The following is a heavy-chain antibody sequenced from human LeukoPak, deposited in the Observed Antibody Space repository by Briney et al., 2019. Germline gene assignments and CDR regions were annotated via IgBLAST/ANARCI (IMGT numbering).Heavy chain of an antibody. J-gene: IGHJ4*02. D-gene: IGHD3-3*01. CDR1: GFTFSSYS. V-gene: IGHV3-21*01. CDR2: ISSSSSYI. Sequence: GGSLRLSCAASGFTFSSYSMNWVRQAPGKGLEWVSSISSSSSYIYYADSVKGRFTISRDNAKNSLYLQMNSLRAEDTAVYYCARVPYDFWSGYLGYYFDYWGQGTLVTVSS. CDR3: ARVPYDFWSGYLGYYFDY.